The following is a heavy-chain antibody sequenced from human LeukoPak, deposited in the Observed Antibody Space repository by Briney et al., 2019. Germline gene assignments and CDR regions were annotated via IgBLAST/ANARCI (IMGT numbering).Heavy chain of an antibody. D-gene: IGHD4-17*01. CDR2: ISYDGIDK. V-gene: IGHV3-30*13. CDR3: ARPNDYGDYRYLDL. Sequence: PGRSLRLSCAASGFTFSHFGMHWVRQAPGKGLEWVTAISYDGIDKYYADSVKGRFSISRDNSRNRVYLQMSSLRPEDTAVYYCARPNDYGDYRYLDLWGRGTLVTVVS. CDR1: GFTFSHFG. J-gene: IGHJ2*01.